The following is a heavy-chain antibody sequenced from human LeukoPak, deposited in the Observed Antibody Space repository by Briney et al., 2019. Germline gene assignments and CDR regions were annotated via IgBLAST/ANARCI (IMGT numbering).Heavy chain of an antibody. V-gene: IGHV3-66*04. CDR1: GFTFSSYA. Sequence: GGSLRLSCAASGFTFSSYAMSWVRQAPGKGLEWVSVIYSGGSTYYADSVKGRFTISRDNSKNTLYLQMNSLRAEDTAVYYCARRGTYDYGDYYYFYYWGQGTLVTVSS. CDR3: ARRGTYDYGDYYYFYY. CDR2: IYSGGST. J-gene: IGHJ4*02. D-gene: IGHD4-17*01.